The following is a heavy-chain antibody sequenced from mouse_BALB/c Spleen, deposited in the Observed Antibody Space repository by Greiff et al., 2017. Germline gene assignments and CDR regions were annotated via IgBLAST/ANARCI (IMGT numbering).Heavy chain of an antibody. D-gene: IGHD2-4*01. J-gene: IGHJ3*01. CDR3: ARRSYDYDEEAWFAY. V-gene: IGHV1-9*01. CDR2: ILPGSGST. CDR1: GYTFRSYW. Sequence: VKLMESGAELMKPGASVKISCKATGYTFRSYWIEWVKQRPGHGLEWIGEILPGSGSTNYNEKFKGKATFTADTSSNTAYMQLSSLTSEDSAVYYCARRSYDYDEEAWFAYWGQGTLVTVSA.